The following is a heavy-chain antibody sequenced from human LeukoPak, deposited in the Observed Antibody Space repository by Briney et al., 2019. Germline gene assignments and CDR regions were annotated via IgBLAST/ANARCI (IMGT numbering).Heavy chain of an antibody. CDR1: GYSFTSYW. V-gene: IGHV5-51*01. Sequence: ESLKISCKGSGYSFTSYWLGWVRQMPGKGLEWMGIIYPGDSDTRYNPSFQGQVTISADKSISTAYLQWSSLKASDTAMYYCARSRHHYDFWSGYQDNWFDPWGQGTLVTVSS. CDR3: ARSRHHYDFWSGYQDNWFDP. CDR2: IYPGDSDT. J-gene: IGHJ5*02. D-gene: IGHD3-3*01.